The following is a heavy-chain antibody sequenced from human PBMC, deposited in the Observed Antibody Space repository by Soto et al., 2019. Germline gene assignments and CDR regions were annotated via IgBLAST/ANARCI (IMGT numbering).Heavy chain of an antibody. Sequence: PGGSLRLSCAASGFTFSSYSMNWVRQAPGKGLEWVSYISSSSSTIYYADSVKGRFTISRDNAKNSLYLQMNSRRDEDTAVYYCARDRLQGGSNWFDPWGQGTLVTVYS. V-gene: IGHV3-48*02. CDR1: GFTFSSYS. D-gene: IGHD3-16*01. J-gene: IGHJ5*02. CDR3: ARDRLQGGSNWFDP. CDR2: ISSSSSTI.